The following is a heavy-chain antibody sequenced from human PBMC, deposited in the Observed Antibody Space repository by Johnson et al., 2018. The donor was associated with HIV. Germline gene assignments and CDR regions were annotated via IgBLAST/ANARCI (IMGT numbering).Heavy chain of an antibody. CDR2: ISYDGSNK. J-gene: IGHJ3*02. V-gene: IGHV3-30*04. CDR1: GFTFNRYA. CDR3: AKERGKRWLHPRDAFDI. Sequence: QVQLVESGGGVVQPGRSLRLSCTGFGFTFNRYAIHWVRQAPNKGLEWVAVISYDGSNKYYADSVKGRFTISRDNSKNTLYLRMNSLRAEDTAVYLCAKERGKRWLHPRDAFDIWGQGTMVTVSS. D-gene: IGHD5-24*01.